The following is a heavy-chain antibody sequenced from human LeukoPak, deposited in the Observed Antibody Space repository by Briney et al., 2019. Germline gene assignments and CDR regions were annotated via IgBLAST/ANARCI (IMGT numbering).Heavy chain of an antibody. D-gene: IGHD5-18*01. Sequence: GGSLRLSCAASGFTFSNYAMSWVRQAPGKGLEWVSYISSSSSDIHYADSVKGRFTISRDNADNSLYLQMNSLRAEDTAVYYCARVGAFSAINYWGQGTLVTVSS. CDR2: ISSSSSDI. V-gene: IGHV3-21*06. CDR3: ARVGAFSAINY. CDR1: GFTFSNYA. J-gene: IGHJ4*02.